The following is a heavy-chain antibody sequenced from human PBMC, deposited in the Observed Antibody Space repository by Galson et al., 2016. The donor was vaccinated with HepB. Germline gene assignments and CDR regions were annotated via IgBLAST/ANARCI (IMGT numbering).Heavy chain of an antibody. V-gene: IGHV3-11*06. CDR1: GFTFSDYY. D-gene: IGHD1-26*01. CDR2: ISPSSSDI. Sequence: SLRLSCAASGFTFSDYYMSRIRQAPGKGLEWVSYISPSSSDIKHADSVIGRFSISRDNAKNSLYLQMNTLGVEDTAVYYCASPSGRYSVHTFDLWGQGTMVTVSS. J-gene: IGHJ3*01. CDR3: ASPSGRYSVHTFDL.